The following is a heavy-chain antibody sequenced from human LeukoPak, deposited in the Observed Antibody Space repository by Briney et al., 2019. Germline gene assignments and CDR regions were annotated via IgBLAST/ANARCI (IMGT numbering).Heavy chain of an antibody. Sequence: SQTLSLTCTVSGGSISSGDYYWSWIRQPPGKGLEWIGYIYYSGSTYYNPSFKSRVTISVDTSKNQFSLTLSSVTAADTAVYYCARDLLNQGNHLDYWGQGTLVTVSS. J-gene: IGHJ4*02. V-gene: IGHV4-30-4*01. D-gene: IGHD4-23*01. CDR2: IYYSGST. CDR3: ARDLLNQGNHLDY. CDR1: GGSISSGDYY.